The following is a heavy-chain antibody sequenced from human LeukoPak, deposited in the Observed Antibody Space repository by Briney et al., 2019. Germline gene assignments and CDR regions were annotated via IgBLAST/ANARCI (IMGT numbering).Heavy chain of an antibody. Sequence: GGSLRLSCAASGFTFSSYSMNWVRQAPGKGLEWVANINQDGSEKYYVDSVKGRFTISRDNAKNSLFLQMSSLRAEDTAVYYCARARGADYWGQGTLVTVSS. J-gene: IGHJ4*02. CDR2: INQDGSEK. D-gene: IGHD3-10*01. CDR1: GFTFSSYS. V-gene: IGHV3-7*04. CDR3: ARARGADY.